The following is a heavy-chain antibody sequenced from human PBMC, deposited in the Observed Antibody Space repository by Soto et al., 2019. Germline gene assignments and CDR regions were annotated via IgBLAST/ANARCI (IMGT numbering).Heavy chain of an antibody. Sequence: PSETLSLTCAVSGGSISSSGYSWSWIRQPPGKGLEWIGYIYHSGSTSYNPSLKSRVTISVDRSKTQFSLKLTSVTAADTAVYYCARAPNGYTRSWWYLDLCGRGTLVTV. CDR2: IYHSGST. V-gene: IGHV4-30-2*01. CDR1: GGSISSSGYS. J-gene: IGHJ2*01. CDR3: ARAPNGYTRSWWYLDL. D-gene: IGHD2-15*01.